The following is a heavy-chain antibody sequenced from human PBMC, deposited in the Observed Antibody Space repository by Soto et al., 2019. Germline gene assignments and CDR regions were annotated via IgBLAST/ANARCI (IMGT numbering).Heavy chain of an antibody. D-gene: IGHD3-22*01. CDR2: IIPIFGTA. V-gene: IGHV1-69*12. CDR3: ASASSGSVDYYGMDV. CDR1: GGTFSSYA. J-gene: IGHJ6*02. Sequence: QVQLVQSGAEVKKPGSSVKVSCKASGGTFSSYAISWVRQAPGQGLEWMGGIIPIFGTANYAQKFQGRVTITAHETTSTAYMGLSSMRSEDTAVSYCASASSGSVDYYGMDVWGQGTTVTVSS.